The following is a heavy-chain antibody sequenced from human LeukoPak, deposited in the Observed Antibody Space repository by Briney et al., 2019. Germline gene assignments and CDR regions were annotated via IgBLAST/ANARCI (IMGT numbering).Heavy chain of an antibody. Sequence: PSETLSLTCTVSGGSISSYYWSWILQPPGKGLEWIVYIYYGGSTNYNPSLKSRVTISVDTSKNQFSLKLSSVTAADTAVYYCARDEGLVGDSASAFDIWGQGTMVTVSS. J-gene: IGHJ3*02. D-gene: IGHD1-26*01. CDR2: IYYGGST. V-gene: IGHV4-59*01. CDR3: ARDEGLVGDSASAFDI. CDR1: GGSISSYY.